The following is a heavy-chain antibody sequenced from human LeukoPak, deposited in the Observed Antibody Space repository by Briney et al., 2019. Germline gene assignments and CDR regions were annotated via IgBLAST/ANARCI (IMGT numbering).Heavy chain of an antibody. D-gene: IGHD5-24*01. CDR1: GFTFINYG. J-gene: IGHJ4*02. CDR3: ARDRDYNLADSFDH. CDR2: IRYDGSSK. Sequence: GGSLRLSCVASGFTFINYGMHWVRQAPGKGLEWVTFIRYDGSSKYYVDSVKGRFTISRDNSKNTLYLQMNGLRGEDTALYYCARDRDYNLADSFDHWGQGTLVTVSS. V-gene: IGHV3-30*02.